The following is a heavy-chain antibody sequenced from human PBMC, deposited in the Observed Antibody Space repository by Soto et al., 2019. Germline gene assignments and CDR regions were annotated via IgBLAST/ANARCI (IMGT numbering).Heavy chain of an antibody. CDR1: GLTFSDAY. CDR3: TTDRPSRLRNPGV. V-gene: IGHV3-15*01. D-gene: IGHD4-17*01. J-gene: IGHJ4*02. CDR2: IKTKADGGAT. Sequence: PGGSRRLSCEASGLTFSDAYMSWVRQAPGKGLEWVGRIKTKADGGATEYAAPVKGRFNISRDDSKNTLYVEMNSLKTDDTAVYYCTTDRPSRLRNPGVWGQGTLVTVSS.